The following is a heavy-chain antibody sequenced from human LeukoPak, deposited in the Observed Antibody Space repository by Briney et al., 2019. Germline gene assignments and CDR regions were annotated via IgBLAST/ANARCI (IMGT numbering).Heavy chain of an antibody. CDR3: ARGNWAYYASGIYGMDV. V-gene: IGHV3-13*01. CDR1: GFTFSTYD. Sequence: GGSLRLSCAASGFTFSTYDMHWVRQPAGKGLEWVSTVGADAETYYPGSVRGRFTITRDNAENTLHLQMNGLRAGDTAVYFCARGNWAYYASGIYGMDVWGQGTTVTVSS. CDR2: VGADAET. D-gene: IGHD3-10*01. J-gene: IGHJ6*02.